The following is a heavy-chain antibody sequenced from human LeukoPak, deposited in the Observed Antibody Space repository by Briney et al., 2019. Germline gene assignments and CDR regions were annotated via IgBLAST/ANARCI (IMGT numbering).Heavy chain of an antibody. CDR3: AGTTETTRFDP. CDR2: IYYSGST. D-gene: IGHD4-17*01. V-gene: IGHV4-59*01. Sequence: SETLSLTCAVYGGSFSGYYWSWIRQPPGKGLEWIGYIYYSGSTNYNPSLKSRVTISVDTSKNQFSLKLSSVTAADTAVYYCAGTTETTRFDPWGQGTLVTVSS. J-gene: IGHJ5*02. CDR1: GGSFSGYY.